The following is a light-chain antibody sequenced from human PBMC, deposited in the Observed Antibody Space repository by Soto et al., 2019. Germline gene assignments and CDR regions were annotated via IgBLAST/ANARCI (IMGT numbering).Light chain of an antibody. CDR1: SSDVGGFNY. V-gene: IGLV2-14*03. J-gene: IGLJ1*01. CDR2: DVT. Sequence: QSALTQPASVSGSPGQSITISCTGTSSDVGGFNYVFWYQQHPGKAPKLMIYDVTNRPSGVSYRFSGSKSGNTASLNFSGLQAEDEADYYCNSYTSSSTYVFGTGTKVTVL. CDR3: NSYTSSSTYV.